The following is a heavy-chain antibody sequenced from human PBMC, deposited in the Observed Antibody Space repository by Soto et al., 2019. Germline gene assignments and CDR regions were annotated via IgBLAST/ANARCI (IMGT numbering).Heavy chain of an antibody. CDR2: IDGVGTGT. CDR1: GFTFTNYR. V-gene: IGHV3-74*01. CDR3: TTVVEY. J-gene: IGHJ4*02. Sequence: EVQLVQSRGGSVQPGGSLRLSCAASGFTFTNYRMHWVRQVPGKGLVWVSRIDGVGTGTSYSDSVRGRFTISRDNAENTLYLQMNSLRAEDTAVYYCTTVVEYWGQGTPVTVSS.